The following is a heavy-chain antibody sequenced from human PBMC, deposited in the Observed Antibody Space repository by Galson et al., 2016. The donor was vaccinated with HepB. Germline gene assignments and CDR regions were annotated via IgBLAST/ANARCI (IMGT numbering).Heavy chain of an antibody. Sequence: SLRLSCAASGFTFSNYGMHWVRQAPGKGLEWVAVIWYDGSNKYYAESVKGRFTISRDNSKNTLYLQMNSLRVEDTAVYYCARGCGGDCYSVSGYWGQGTRVTVSS. D-gene: IGHD2-21*02. CDR3: ARGCGGDCYSVSGY. CDR1: GFTFSNYG. J-gene: IGHJ4*02. V-gene: IGHV3-33*01. CDR2: IWYDGSNK.